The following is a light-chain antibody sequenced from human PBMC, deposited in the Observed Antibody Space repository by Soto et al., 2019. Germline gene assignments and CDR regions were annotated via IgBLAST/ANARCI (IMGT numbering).Light chain of an antibody. Sequence: VLTQSPATLSLSPGERATLSCRASQSVNTYLAWYQQRPGQAPRLLIYDASNRAAGIPARFSGSGSGTDFILTISSLEPEDFAVYYCQQRQNWPPLTFGGGSVVEIK. J-gene: IGKJ4*01. CDR2: DAS. CDR1: QSVNTY. CDR3: QQRQNWPPLT. V-gene: IGKV3-11*01.